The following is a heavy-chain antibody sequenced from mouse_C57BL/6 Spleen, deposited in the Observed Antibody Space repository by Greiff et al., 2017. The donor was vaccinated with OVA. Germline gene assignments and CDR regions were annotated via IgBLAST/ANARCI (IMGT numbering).Heavy chain of an antibody. CDR2: IYPGSGNT. J-gene: IGHJ1*03. Sequence: VQLQQSGAELVRPGASVKLSCKASGYTFTDYYINWVKQRPGQGLEWIARIYPGSGNTYYNEKFKGKATLTAEKSSSTAYMQLSSLTSEDSAVYFCARCGYDWYFDVWGTGTTVTVSS. D-gene: IGHD2-2*01. CDR1: GYTFTDYY. V-gene: IGHV1-76*01. CDR3: ARCGYDWYFDV.